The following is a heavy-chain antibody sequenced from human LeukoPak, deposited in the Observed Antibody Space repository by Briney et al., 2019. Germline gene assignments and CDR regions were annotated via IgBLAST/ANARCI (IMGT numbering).Heavy chain of an antibody. CDR3: VTIRNGRGFAS. J-gene: IGHJ5*01. D-gene: IGHD3-3*01. Sequence: PGGSLRLSCAASGFTVTNVWMSWVRQAPGKGLEWVGRIKSKTDGGTTDFAAPVKGRFTISTDDSKNTLYLQMNSLKTEDTAVYYCVTIRNGRGFASWGQGTLVTASS. CDR1: GFTVTNVW. CDR2: IKSKTDGGTT. V-gene: IGHV3-15*01.